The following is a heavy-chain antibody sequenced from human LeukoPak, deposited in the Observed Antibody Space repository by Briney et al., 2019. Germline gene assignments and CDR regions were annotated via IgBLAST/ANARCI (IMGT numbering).Heavy chain of an antibody. J-gene: IGHJ4*02. D-gene: IGHD5-18*01. Sequence: GASVNVSRKASRGTFSSYAISWVRQAPGQGREWMGRIIPILGIEKYAQKFQGRVTITPDKSSSTAYMELRSRRSKDTAVYYCARVDTAMVIDYWGQGTLVTVSS. CDR1: RGTFSSYA. V-gene: IGHV1-69*04. CDR3: ARVDTAMVIDY. CDR2: IIPILGIE.